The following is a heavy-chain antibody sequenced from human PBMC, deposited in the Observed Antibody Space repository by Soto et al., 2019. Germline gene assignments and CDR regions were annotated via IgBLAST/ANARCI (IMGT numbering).Heavy chain of an antibody. Sequence: PGGSLRLSCAASGFTFSGYAMHWVRQAPGKGLEWVAVISYDGSNKYYADSVKGRFTISRDNSKNTLYLQMNSLRAEDTAVYYCXRGGYSSSSLNYYGMDVWGQGTTVTVSS. D-gene: IGHD6-6*01. V-gene: IGHV3-30-3*01. J-gene: IGHJ6*02. CDR3: XRGGYSSSSLNYYGMDV. CDR1: GFTFSGYA. CDR2: ISYDGSNK.